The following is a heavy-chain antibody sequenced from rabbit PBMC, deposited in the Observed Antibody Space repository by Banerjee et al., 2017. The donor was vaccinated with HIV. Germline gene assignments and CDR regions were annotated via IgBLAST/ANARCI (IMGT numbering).Heavy chain of an antibody. Sequence: QEQLEESGGDLVQPEGSLTLTCTASGFSFSTTYYMCWVRQAPGKGLEWIACIYTSSGATYYASWAKGRFTLSKASSTTVTLQMTSLTAADTATYFCATDSGWGDFGLWGPGTLVTVS. CDR3: ATDSGWGDFGL. D-gene: IGHD4-1*01. V-gene: IGHV1S45*01. J-gene: IGHJ4*01. CDR1: GFSFSTTYY. CDR2: IYTSSGAT.